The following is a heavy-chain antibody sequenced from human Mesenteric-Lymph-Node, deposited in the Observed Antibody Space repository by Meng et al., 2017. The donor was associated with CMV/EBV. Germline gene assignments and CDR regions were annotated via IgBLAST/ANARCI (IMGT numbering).Heavy chain of an antibody. CDR1: GFTFDDYG. J-gene: IGHJ4*02. CDR3: ASHDYDFWSGYHPGVY. Sequence: GASLKISCAASGFTFDDYGMSWVRQAPGKGLEWVSGINWHGGSTGYADSVKGRFTISSDNAKNSLYLQMNSLRAEDTALYYCASHDYDFWSGYHPGVYWGQGTLVTVSS. D-gene: IGHD3-3*01. CDR2: INWHGGST. V-gene: IGHV3-20*04.